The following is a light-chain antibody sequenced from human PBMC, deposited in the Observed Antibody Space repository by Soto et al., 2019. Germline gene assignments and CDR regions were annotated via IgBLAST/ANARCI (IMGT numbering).Light chain of an antibody. Sequence: QSVLTQPPSVSGAPGQRVTISCTGSSSNIGAGYDVPWYQQLPGTAPKLLIYGNSNRPSGVPDRFSGSKSGTSASLAITGLQAEDEADYDCQSYDSSLSGWVFGGGTKVTVL. CDR3: QSYDSSLSGWV. CDR1: SSNIGAGYD. V-gene: IGLV1-40*01. J-gene: IGLJ3*02. CDR2: GNS.